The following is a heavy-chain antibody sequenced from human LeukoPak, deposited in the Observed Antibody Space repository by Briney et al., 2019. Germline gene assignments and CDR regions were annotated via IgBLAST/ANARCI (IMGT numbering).Heavy chain of an antibody. Sequence: GGSLSLTCAVFGFTISSYDSYGVRQAPGKGLEWVSGLSGSGTGTYYADSVKGRFTISRDNSRNTLYLQMNSLRAEDTAVYYCAKVDRDASGGYTASWRQASLVTVSS. CDR1: GFTISSYD. CDR2: LSGSGTGT. V-gene: IGHV3-23*01. D-gene: IGHD3-10*01. J-gene: IGHJ5*02. CDR3: AKVDRDASGGYTAS.